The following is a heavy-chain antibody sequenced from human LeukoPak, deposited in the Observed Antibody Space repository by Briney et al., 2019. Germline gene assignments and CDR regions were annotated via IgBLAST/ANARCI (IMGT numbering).Heavy chain of an antibody. D-gene: IGHD3-10*01. J-gene: IGHJ2*01. V-gene: IGHV1-69*05. Sequence: SVKVSCKASGGTFSSYAISWVRQAPGQGLEWMGGIIPIFGTANYAQKFQGGVTITTDESTSTAYMELSSLRSEDTAVYYCARGSGVTRHWYFDLWGRGTLVTVSS. CDR2: IIPIFGTA. CDR3: ARGSGVTRHWYFDL. CDR1: GGTFSSYA.